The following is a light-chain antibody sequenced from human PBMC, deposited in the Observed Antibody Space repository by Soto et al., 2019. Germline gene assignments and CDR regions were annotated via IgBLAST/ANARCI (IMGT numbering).Light chain of an antibody. CDR1: SGSVSTSYY. V-gene: IGLV8-61*01. CDR3: VLYMGSGISV. J-gene: IGLJ1*01. Sequence: QTVVTQEPSFSVSPGGTVTLTCGLSSGSVSTSYYPSWYQQTPGQAPRTLIYSTNTRSSGVHDRFSGSILGNKAALTITGAQADDESDYYCVLYMGSGISVFGTGTKLTVL. CDR2: STN.